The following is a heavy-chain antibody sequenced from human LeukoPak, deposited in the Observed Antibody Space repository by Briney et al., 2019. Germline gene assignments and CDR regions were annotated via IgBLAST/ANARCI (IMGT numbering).Heavy chain of an antibody. CDR2: ISSCSSYI. Sequence: GGSLRLSCAASGFTFSSYSMNWVRQAPGKGLEWVSSISSCSSYIYYADSVKGRFTISRDNAKNSLYLQMNSLRAEDTAVYYCARADGSSWFNFWGQGTLVTVSS. CDR3: ARADGSSWFNF. CDR1: GFTFSSYS. V-gene: IGHV3-21*01. J-gene: IGHJ4*02. D-gene: IGHD6-13*01.